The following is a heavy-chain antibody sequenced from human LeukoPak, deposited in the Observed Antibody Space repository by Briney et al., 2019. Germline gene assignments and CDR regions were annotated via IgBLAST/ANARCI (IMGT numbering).Heavy chain of an antibody. V-gene: IGHV1-3*01. J-gene: IGHJ3*02. Sequence: ALVKVSCKASGYTFTSYAMHWVRQAPGQRLEWMGWINAGNGNTKYSQKFQGRVTITRDTSASTAYMELSSLRSEDTAVYYCARDRGVLLWFGESHDAFDIWGQGTMVTVSS. CDR2: INAGNGNT. CDR1: GYTFTSYA. CDR3: ARDRGVLLWFGESHDAFDI. D-gene: IGHD3-10*01.